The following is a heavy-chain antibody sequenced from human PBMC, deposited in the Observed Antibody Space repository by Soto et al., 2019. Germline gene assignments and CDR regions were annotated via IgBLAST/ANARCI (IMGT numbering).Heavy chain of an antibody. CDR1: GFSFSSYA. CDR2: ISGSGGST. V-gene: IGHV3-23*01. D-gene: IGHD1-26*01. CDR3: AKEGGHIVGADIGFEP. Sequence: GSLRLSCALSGFSFSSYAMSWVRQAPGKGLEWVSAISGSGGSTYYADSVKGRFTISRDNSKNTLYLQMNSLRAEDTAVYYCAKEGGHIVGADIGFEPWGQGTLVTVSS. J-gene: IGHJ5*02.